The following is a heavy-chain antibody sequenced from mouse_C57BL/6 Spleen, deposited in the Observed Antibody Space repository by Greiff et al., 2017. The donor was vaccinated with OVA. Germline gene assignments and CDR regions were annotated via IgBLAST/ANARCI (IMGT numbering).Heavy chain of an antibody. V-gene: IGHV1-15*01. D-gene: IGHD2-2*01. CDR2: IDPETGGT. CDR1: GYTFTDYE. Sequence: VQLQQSGAELVRPGASVTLSCKASGYTFTDYEMHWVKQTPVHGLEWIGAIDPETGGTAYNQKFKGKAILTADKSSSTAYMELRSLTSEDSAVYYCTRRTMVTTVAMDYWGQGTSVTVSS. J-gene: IGHJ4*01. CDR3: TRRTMVTTVAMDY.